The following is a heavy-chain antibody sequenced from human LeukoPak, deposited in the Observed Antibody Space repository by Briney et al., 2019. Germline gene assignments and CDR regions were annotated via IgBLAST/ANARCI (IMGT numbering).Heavy chain of an antibody. D-gene: IGHD3-16*01. CDR3: AKDIHRFYDDSYGMDV. J-gene: IGHJ6*02. CDR1: RFAFSIYR. Sequence: GGSLRLSCAASRFAFSIYRMNWVRQAPGRGLEWVASISSSGSYIYYADSVKGRFTISRDNAKTSLYLQMNSLRAEDTAIYYCAKDIHRFYDDSYGMDVWGQGTTVTVSS. V-gene: IGHV3-21*01. CDR2: ISSSGSYI.